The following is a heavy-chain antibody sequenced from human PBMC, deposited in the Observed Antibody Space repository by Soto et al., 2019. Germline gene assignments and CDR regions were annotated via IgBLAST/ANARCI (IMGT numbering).Heavy chain of an antibody. V-gene: IGHV3-74*01. CDR3: IRGSRGWNGIDY. J-gene: IGHJ4*02. Sequence: EVQLVESGGGLVQPGGSLTVSCTASGFTFSSHWIHWVRQGPGKGLMWVSRIDGDGRNTDYADSVKGRFALSRDNAKNTGNLHMSSLRDDDTDVYYCIRGSRGWNGIDYWGQGARVTVSS. CDR2: IDGDGRNT. D-gene: IGHD6-19*01. CDR1: GFTFSSHW.